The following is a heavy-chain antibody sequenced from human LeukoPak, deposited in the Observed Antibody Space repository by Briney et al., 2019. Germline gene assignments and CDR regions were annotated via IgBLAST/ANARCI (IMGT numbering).Heavy chain of an antibody. Sequence: NPGGSLRLSCAASGFTFSSYSMNWVRQAPGKGLEWVSSISGSSSYIYYADSVKGRFTISRDNAKNSLYLQMNSLRAEDTAVYYCARDWAVGATTGGNWGQGTLVTVSS. CDR1: GFTFSSYS. CDR2: ISGSSSYI. D-gene: IGHD1-26*01. J-gene: IGHJ4*02. CDR3: ARDWAVGATTGGN. V-gene: IGHV3-21*01.